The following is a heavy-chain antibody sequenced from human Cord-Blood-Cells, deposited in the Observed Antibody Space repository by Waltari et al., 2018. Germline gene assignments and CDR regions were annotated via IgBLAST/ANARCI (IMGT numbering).Heavy chain of an antibody. CDR3: ARNVYSSSWYWFDP. CDR1: GGPISSYY. J-gene: IGHJ5*02. D-gene: IGHD6-13*01. V-gene: IGHV4-59*01. Sequence: QVQLQESGPGLVKPSETLSLTCTVSGGPISSYYWSWIRQPPGKGLEWIGYSYYSGSTNCNAALRSRVTISVDTSKNQFSLKLSSVTAADTAVYYCARNVYSSSWYWFDPWGQGTLVTVSS. CDR2: SYYSGST.